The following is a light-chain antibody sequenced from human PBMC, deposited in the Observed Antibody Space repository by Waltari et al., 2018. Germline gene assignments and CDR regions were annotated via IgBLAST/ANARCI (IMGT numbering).Light chain of an antibody. V-gene: IGKV2-30*02. Sequence: SPLHSNGNTYWYWFQPGPGLSPRRLMYEVSSRDFGVPDSFSGSGSGTDFALKISRVEAEDSGVYYCMQGTHWPWTFGQGTEMEIK. CDR2: EVS. CDR3: MQGTHWPWT. CDR1: SPLHSNGNTY. J-gene: IGKJ1*01.